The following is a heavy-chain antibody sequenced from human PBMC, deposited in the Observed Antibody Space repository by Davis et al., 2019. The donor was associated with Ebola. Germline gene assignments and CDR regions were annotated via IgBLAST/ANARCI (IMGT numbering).Heavy chain of an antibody. CDR1: GYTFTSYG. Sequence: AASVKVSCKASGYTFTSYGISWVRQAPGQGLEWMGWISAYNGNTNYAQKLQGRVTITADKSTSTAYMELSSLRAEDTAVYYCAKAPYYYDSSGYRTPTHFDYWGQGTLVTVSS. J-gene: IGHJ4*02. D-gene: IGHD3-22*01. CDR2: ISAYNGNT. V-gene: IGHV1-18*04. CDR3: AKAPYYYDSSGYRTPTHFDY.